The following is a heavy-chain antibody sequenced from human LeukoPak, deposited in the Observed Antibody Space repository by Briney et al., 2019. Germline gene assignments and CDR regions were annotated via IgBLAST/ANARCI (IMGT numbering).Heavy chain of an antibody. D-gene: IGHD4-23*01. CDR2: INSGGSA. CDR1: GFSFSSFT. V-gene: IGHV3-23*01. J-gene: IGHJ4*02. CDR3: AKKSGGNSPFDN. Sequence: GGSLRLSCAASGFSFSSFTMTWVRQAPGKGLEYVSGINSGGSAYYADSVKGRFTISRDNSKYTLYLQMNSLRAEDTAVYYCAKKSGGNSPFDNWGQGTLVTVSS.